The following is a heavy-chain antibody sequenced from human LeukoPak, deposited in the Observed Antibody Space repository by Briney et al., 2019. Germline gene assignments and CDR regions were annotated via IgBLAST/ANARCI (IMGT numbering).Heavy chain of an antibody. Sequence: PGGSLTLSCAASGFTFSYHWMTWVRQAPGKGLEWVANIKNDGAVKNYVDSVKGRFTISRDNAKNSLYLQMNSLRAEDTAVYNCAKDSYSKGDFWGQGVLVTVSS. J-gene: IGHJ4*02. CDR3: AKDSYSKGDF. CDR2: IKNDGAVK. V-gene: IGHV3-7*01. D-gene: IGHD6-13*01. CDR1: GFTFSYHW.